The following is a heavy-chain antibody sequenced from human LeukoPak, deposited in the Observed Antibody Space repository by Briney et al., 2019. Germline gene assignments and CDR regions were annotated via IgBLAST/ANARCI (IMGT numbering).Heavy chain of an antibody. V-gene: IGHV3-23*01. CDR1: GFTFSSYA. J-gene: IGHJ4*02. CDR3: AEVPGIAVAGTIYFDY. CDR2: ISGSGGST. Sequence: GGSLRLSCAASGFTFSSYAMSWVRQAPGKGLEWVSAISGSGGSTYYADSVKGRFTISRDNSKNTLYLQMNSLRAEDTAVYYCAEVPGIAVAGTIYFDYWGQGTLVTVSS. D-gene: IGHD6-19*01.